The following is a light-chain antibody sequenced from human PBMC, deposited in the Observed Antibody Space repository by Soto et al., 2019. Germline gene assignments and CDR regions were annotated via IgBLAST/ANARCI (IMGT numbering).Light chain of an antibody. CDR1: QSVSSNY. CDR2: GAS. J-gene: IGKJ1*01. V-gene: IGKV3-20*01. Sequence: EIVLTQSPGTLSLSPGEGATLSCRASQSVSSNYLAWYQQKPGQAPRLLMYGASRRATGIPDRFSGSGPGTDFTLTISRLEPEDFATYYCLLDFRYFWAFGQGTKVDIK. CDR3: LLDFRYFWA.